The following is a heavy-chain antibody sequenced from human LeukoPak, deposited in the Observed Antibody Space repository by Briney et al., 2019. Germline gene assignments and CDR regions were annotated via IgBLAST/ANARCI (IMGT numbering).Heavy chain of an antibody. CDR3: ARVNGDYERGGAPDY. CDR1: GFTFSTYT. J-gene: IGHJ4*02. CDR2: ISSSSIYI. D-gene: IGHD4-17*01. Sequence: GGSLRLSCAASGFTFSTYTMNWVRQAPGKGLEXXXSISSSSIYIYYTDSVKGRFTISRDNARNSVYLQMNNLRAEDTAVYYCARVNGDYERGGAPDYWGQGTLVTVSS. V-gene: IGHV3-21*01.